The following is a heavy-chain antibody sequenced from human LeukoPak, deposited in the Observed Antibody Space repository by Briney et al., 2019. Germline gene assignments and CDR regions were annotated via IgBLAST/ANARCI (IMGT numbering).Heavy chain of an antibody. CDR2: INPNSGGT. Sequence: ASVKVSCKASGYTFTGYYMHWVRQAPGQGLEWMGWINPNSGGTNYAQKFQGWVTMTRDTSISTAYMELSRLRSDDTAVYYCARSHYYDSSGYYGDWGQGTLVTVSS. V-gene: IGHV1-2*04. J-gene: IGHJ4*02. D-gene: IGHD3-22*01. CDR3: ARSHYYDSSGYYGD. CDR1: GYTFTGYY.